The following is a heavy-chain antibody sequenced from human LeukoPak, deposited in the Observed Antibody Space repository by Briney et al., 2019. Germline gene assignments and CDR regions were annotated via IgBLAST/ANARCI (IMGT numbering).Heavy chain of an antibody. CDR3: AKDGRFGELNFDY. CDR1: GFTFSSYG. V-gene: IGHV3-30*02. J-gene: IGHJ4*02. D-gene: IGHD3-10*01. Sequence: GGSLRLSCAACGFTFSSYGMHWVRQAPGKGLEWVAFIRYDGSNKYYADSVKGRFTISRDNSKNTLYLQMNSLRAEDTAVYYCAKDGRFGELNFDYWGQGTLVTVSS. CDR2: IRYDGSNK.